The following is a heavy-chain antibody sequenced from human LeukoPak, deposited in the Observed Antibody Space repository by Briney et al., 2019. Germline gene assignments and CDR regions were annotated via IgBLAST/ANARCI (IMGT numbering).Heavy chain of an antibody. CDR1: GGTFSSYA. J-gene: IGHJ4*02. V-gene: IGHV1-69*05. CDR2: IIPIFGTA. Sequence: SVKVSCKASGGTFSSYAISWVRQAPGQGLEWMGGIIPIFGTANYAQKFQGRVTMTRNTSISTAYMELSSLRSEDTAVYYCARSLRDGYNFGLFDYWGQGTLVTVSS. D-gene: IGHD5-24*01. CDR3: ARSLRDGYNFGLFDY.